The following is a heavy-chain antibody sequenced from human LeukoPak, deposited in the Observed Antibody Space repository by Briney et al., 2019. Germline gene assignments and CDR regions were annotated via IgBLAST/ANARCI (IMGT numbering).Heavy chain of an antibody. CDR2: ISSSSSYI. V-gene: IGHV3-21*01. Sequence: PGGSLRLSCAASGFTFSSYSMNWVRQAPGKGLEWVSSISSSSSYIYYADSVKGRFTISRDNAKNSLYLQMNSLRAEDTAVYYCARDVHSYYYYMDVWSKGTTVTVSS. CDR1: GFTFSSYS. CDR3: ARDVHSYYYYMDV. J-gene: IGHJ6*03.